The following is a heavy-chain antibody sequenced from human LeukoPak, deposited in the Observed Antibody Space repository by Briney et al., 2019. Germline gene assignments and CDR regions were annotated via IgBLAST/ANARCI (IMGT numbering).Heavy chain of an antibody. CDR1: GYTFTDYY. J-gene: IGHJ4*02. Sequence: ASEKVSCKASGYTFTDYYIHWVRQAPGQGLEWMGRINPNSGGTNYAQKFQGRVTMTRDTSISTAYMELSRLRSVDTAVYSCARGVATNRYYFDYWGQGTLVTVSS. CDR2: INPNSGGT. CDR3: ARGVATNRYYFDY. V-gene: IGHV1-2*06. D-gene: IGHD5-12*01.